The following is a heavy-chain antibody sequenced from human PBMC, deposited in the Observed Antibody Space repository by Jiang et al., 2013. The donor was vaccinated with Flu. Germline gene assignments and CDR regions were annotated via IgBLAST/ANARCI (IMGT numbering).Heavy chain of an antibody. Sequence: VQLLESGGGLVQPGGSLRLSCTASRFTFSSYAMNWVRQAPGKGLEWVSGISASGVSTFLADSVKGRFTLSRDNSKDTLFLQMNSLRAEDTAVYYCATDPDGQYYYDSSGSDYWGQGTLVTVSS. CDR3: ATDPDGQYYYDSSGSDY. V-gene: IGHV3-23*01. J-gene: IGHJ4*02. CDR1: RFTFSSYA. CDR2: ISASGVST. D-gene: IGHD3-22*01.